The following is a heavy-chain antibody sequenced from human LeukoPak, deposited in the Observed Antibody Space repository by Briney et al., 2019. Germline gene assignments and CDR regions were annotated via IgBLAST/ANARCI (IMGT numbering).Heavy chain of an antibody. Sequence: SETLSLTCTVSGGSINSSSYYWDWIRQPPGKGLEWIVSVYYTGSTYYNPSLKSRVTISVDTSKNQFSLKLRSVTAADTAVYYCARRPRAGWFDPWGQGTPVAVSS. V-gene: IGHV4-39*01. CDR1: GGSINSSSYY. J-gene: IGHJ5*02. CDR2: VYYTGST. CDR3: ARRPRAGWFDP.